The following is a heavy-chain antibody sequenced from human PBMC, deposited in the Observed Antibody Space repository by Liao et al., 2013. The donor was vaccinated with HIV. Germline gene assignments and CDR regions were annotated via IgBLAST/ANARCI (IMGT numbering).Heavy chain of an antibody. J-gene: IGHJ5*02. V-gene: IGHV4-61*02. CDR1: GGSISSGNYY. D-gene: IGHD2-15*01. CDR3: ARDLVPTLGWFDP. Sequence: QVQLQESGPGLVKPSQTLSLTCTVSGGSISSGNYYWNWIRQPAGEGLEWIGRIYTSGSTNYNPSLKSRVTISVDTSKNQFSLKLSSVTAADTAVYYCARDLVPTLGWFDPWGQGTLVTVSS. CDR2: IYTSGST.